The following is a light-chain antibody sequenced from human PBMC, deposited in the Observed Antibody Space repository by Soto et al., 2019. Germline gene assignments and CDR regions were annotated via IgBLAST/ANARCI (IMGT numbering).Light chain of an antibody. CDR3: QQYNNWPPMYT. V-gene: IGKV3-15*01. CDR2: GAS. CDR1: QSVSSK. J-gene: IGKJ2*01. Sequence: EIVMTQSPSTLCVSPLERSTLSCRASQSVSSKLAWYQQKPGQAPRLLIYGASTRATGIPARFSGSGSGTEFTLTISSLQSEDFAVYYCQQYNNWPPMYTFGQGTKVDIK.